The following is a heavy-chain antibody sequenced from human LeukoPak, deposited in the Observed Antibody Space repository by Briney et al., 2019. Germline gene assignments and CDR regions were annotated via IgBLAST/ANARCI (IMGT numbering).Heavy chain of an antibody. J-gene: IGHJ4*02. CDR2: ISYDGSNK. CDR1: GFTFSSYG. V-gene: IGHV3-30*18. Sequence: GRFLRLSCAASGFTFSSYGMHWVRPAPGKALEWVAVISYDGSNKYYADSVKGRFTISRDNSKNTLYLQMNSLRAEDTAVYYCAKSSSGWSYFDYWGQGTLVTVSS. D-gene: IGHD6-19*01. CDR3: AKSSSGWSYFDY.